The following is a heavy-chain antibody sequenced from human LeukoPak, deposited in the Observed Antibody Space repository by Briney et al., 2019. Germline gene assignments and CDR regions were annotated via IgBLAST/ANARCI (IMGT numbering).Heavy chain of an antibody. CDR2: IYHSGSN. CDR1: GFTFNDYY. J-gene: IGHJ2*01. CDR3: ARTSYWYFDL. Sequence: GSLRLSCAASGFTFNDYYMGWIRQPPGKGLEWIGSIYHSGSNYNNPSLKSRVTISVDTSKNQFSLKLSSVTAADTAVYYCARTSYWYFDLWGRGTLVTVSS. V-gene: IGHV4-38-2*01.